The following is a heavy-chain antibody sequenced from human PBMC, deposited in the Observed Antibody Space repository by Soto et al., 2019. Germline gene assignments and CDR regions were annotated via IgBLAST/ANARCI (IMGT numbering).Heavy chain of an antibody. D-gene: IGHD3-9*01. CDR1: GYTFTSYA. CDR3: ATTGYRAWLQAHYFDY. Sequence: ASVKVSCKASGYTFTSYAMHWVRQAPGQRLEWMGWINAGNGNTKYSQKFQGRVTITRDTSASTAYMELSSLRSEDTAVYYCATTGYRAWLQAHYFDYWGQGTLVTVSS. J-gene: IGHJ4*02. V-gene: IGHV1-3*01. CDR2: INAGNGNT.